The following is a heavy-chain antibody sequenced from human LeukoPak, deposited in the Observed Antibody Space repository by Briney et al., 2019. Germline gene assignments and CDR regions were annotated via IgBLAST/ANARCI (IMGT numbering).Heavy chain of an antibody. V-gene: IGHV5-51*01. CDR3: ASLRSYSDAFDI. J-gene: IGHJ3*02. CDR2: IYPGDSDT. CDR1: GYSFTTFW. D-gene: IGHD2-21*01. Sequence: GESLKISCKGSGYSFTTFWVAWVRQMPGKGLEWLGIIYPGDSDTRYNPSFQGQVTFSADKSISTAYLQWCSLEASDTAMYYCASLRSYSDAFDIWGRGTMVTVSS.